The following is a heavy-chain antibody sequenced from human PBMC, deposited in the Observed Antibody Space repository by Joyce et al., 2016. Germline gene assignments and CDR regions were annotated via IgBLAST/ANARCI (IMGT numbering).Heavy chain of an antibody. J-gene: IGHJ6*02. Sequence: QVQLVESGGGVVQPGRSLRLSCAASGFTFGDYGMHWVRQAPGKGLEWVAVISFDGSNKYCADAVKGRLTISRDNSKNTLYLQMNSLGADDTAVYYCARGGPAPNTAMANYYYYGMDVWGQGTTVAVSS. CDR3: ARGGPAPNTAMANYYYYGMDV. CDR1: GFTFGDYG. CDR2: ISFDGSNK. V-gene: IGHV3-30*03. D-gene: IGHD5-18*01.